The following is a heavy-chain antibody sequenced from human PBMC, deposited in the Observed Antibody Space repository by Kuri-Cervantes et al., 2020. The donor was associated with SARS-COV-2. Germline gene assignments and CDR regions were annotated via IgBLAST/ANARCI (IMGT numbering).Heavy chain of an antibody. V-gene: IGHV4-39*07. CDR3: ASSGYNWGPDYWYFDL. CDR1: GASMNSNSYY. D-gene: IGHD1-1*01. J-gene: IGHJ2*01. Sequence: SETLSLTCTVSGASMNSNSYYWGWIRQPPGKGLEWIGEIIHSANTNYNPSLNRRVTISVDTSKNQFSLTLSPVTAADTAVYYCASSGYNWGPDYWYFDLWGRGTLVTVSS. CDR2: IIHSANT.